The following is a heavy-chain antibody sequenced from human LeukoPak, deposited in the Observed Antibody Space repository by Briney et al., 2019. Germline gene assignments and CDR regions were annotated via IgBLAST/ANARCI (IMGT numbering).Heavy chain of an antibody. CDR1: GFPFSSYV. CDR2: VTGSGSST. Sequence: GGSLRLSCAASGFPFSSYVMSWVRQAPGKGLEWVSGVTGSGSSTYYADSVKGRFTVSRDSSKNMLYLQMSSLRAEDTAMYYCASQQLGLDDWGQGTLVTVSS. V-gene: IGHV3-23*01. J-gene: IGHJ4*02. CDR3: ASQQLGLDD. D-gene: IGHD6-13*01.